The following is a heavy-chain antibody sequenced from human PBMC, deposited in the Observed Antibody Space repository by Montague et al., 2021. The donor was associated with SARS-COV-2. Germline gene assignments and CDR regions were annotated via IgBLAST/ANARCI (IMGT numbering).Heavy chain of an antibody. J-gene: IGHJ3*02. V-gene: IGHV4-34*01. CDR2: VNQSGTT. CDR1: GGSFSNYY. CDR3: ARGRRPVVVAGAGPAGRAFDI. Sequence: SETLSLTCALSGGSFSNYYWSWIRQPPGKGLEWIGVVNQSGTTISDPSVKSGGTISEDTAKNQFYLRLNSVTAADTAVYYCARGRRPVVVAGAGPAGRAFDIWSQGTMVTVSS. D-gene: IGHD2-2*01.